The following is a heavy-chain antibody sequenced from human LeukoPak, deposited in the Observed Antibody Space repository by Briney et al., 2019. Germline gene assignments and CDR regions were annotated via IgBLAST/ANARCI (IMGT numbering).Heavy chain of an antibody. V-gene: IGHV1-69*05. D-gene: IGHD1-7*01. CDR1: GGTISRHA. Sequence: ASVKVSCKPSGGTISRHAISWVRQAPGQGLEWMGGIIPIFGAAKYAQKFQGRVTITTDESTSTAYMELSSLTTEDTAVYYCARGAGTSPIYYWGQGTLVTVSS. CDR3: ARGAGTSPIYY. J-gene: IGHJ4*02. CDR2: IIPIFGAA.